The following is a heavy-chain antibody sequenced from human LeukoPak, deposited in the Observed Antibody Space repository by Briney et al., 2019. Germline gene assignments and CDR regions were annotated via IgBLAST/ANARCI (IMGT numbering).Heavy chain of an antibody. V-gene: IGHV1-2*02. CDR1: GYTFTGYY. CDR3: ARVPRIADAFDI. J-gene: IGHJ3*02. CDR2: ISPNSGGT. Sequence: ASVKVSCKASGYTFTGYYMHWVRKGPGQGLEWMGWISPNSGGTNYAQKFQGRVTMTRDTSISTAYMELSRLRSDDTAVDYCARVPRIADAFDIWGQGTMVTVSS. D-gene: IGHD2-21*01.